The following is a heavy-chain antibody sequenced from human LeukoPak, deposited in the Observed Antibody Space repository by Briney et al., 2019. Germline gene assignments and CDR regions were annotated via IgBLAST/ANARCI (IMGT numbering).Heavy chain of an antibody. CDR1: GGTFSSYA. D-gene: IGHD5-18*01. Sequence: SVKVSCKASGGTFSSYAISWVRQAPGQGLEWMGGIIPIFSTANYAQKFQGRVTITADESTSTAYMELSSLGSEDTAVYYCAREGDTAMGPFDYWGQGTLVTVSS. V-gene: IGHV1-69*13. CDR3: AREGDTAMGPFDY. J-gene: IGHJ4*02. CDR2: IIPIFSTA.